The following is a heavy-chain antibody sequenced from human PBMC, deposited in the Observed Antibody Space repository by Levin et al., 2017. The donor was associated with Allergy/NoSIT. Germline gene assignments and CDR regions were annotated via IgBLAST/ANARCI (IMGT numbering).Heavy chain of an antibody. D-gene: IGHD7-27*01. Sequence: GGSLRLSCAASGFTFGDYAMHWVQQAPGKGLEWVSGINWNRDKIGYADSVRARFTISRDYAKTSLYLQMNSLGPEDTALYYCAKGLNWGSRNTLDYWGQGTLVTVSS. CDR1: GFTFGDYA. J-gene: IGHJ4*02. CDR2: INWNRDKI. V-gene: IGHV3-9*01. CDR3: AKGLNWGSRNTLDY.